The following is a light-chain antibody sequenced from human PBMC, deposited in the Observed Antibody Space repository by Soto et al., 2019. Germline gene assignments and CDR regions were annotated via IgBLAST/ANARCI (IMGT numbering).Light chain of an antibody. J-gene: IGKJ3*01. Sequence: DIQMTQSPSSLSASVGDRVTITCQASQDISNHLNWYQQTPGKAPKLVISDATTLEAGVPSRFTGSGAGTYFTFTTTSLQPEDIATYYCQQYATLPPAFGPGTKRDI. V-gene: IGKV1-33*01. CDR3: QQYATLPPA. CDR2: DAT. CDR1: QDISNH.